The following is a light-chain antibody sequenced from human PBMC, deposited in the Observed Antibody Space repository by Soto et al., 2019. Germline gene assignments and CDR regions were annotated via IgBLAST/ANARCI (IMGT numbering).Light chain of an antibody. J-gene: IGKJ2*01. Sequence: IQMTQSPSSLSASVGDSVTITCQASQDISIYLHWYQQHPGKAPKLLIYDASNLEAGVPSRFSGSGSGTHFSLTISSQQPEDFATYYCQQYATLYTFGPGTKLEI. CDR1: QDISIY. CDR2: DAS. V-gene: IGKV1-33*01. CDR3: QQYATLYT.